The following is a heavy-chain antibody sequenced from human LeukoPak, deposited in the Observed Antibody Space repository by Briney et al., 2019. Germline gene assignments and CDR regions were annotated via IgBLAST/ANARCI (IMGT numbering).Heavy chain of an antibody. V-gene: IGHV3-64*01. Sequence: GGSLRLSCAASGFTFSSYAMHWVRQALGKGLEYVSAISSNGGSTYYANSVKGRFTISRDNSKNTLYLQMGSLRAEDMAVYYCARGYYDFWSGYSTYFDYWGQGTLVTVSS. CDR2: ISSNGGST. CDR3: ARGYYDFWSGYSTYFDY. CDR1: GFTFSSYA. J-gene: IGHJ4*02. D-gene: IGHD3-3*01.